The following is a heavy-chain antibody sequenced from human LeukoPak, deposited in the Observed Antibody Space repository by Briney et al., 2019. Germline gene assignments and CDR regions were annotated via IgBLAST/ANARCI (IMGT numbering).Heavy chain of an antibody. V-gene: IGHV3-23*01. CDR3: ARYTTAAAQGFYFDY. CDR1: GFTFSDYY. J-gene: IGHJ4*02. CDR2: ISGSGGST. D-gene: IGHD6-13*01. Sequence: GGSLRLSCAASGFTFSDYYMTWIRQAPGKGLEWVSAISGSGGSTYYADSVKGRFTISRDNSKNTLYLQMNSLRAEDTAVYYCARYTTAAAQGFYFDYWGQGTLVTVSS.